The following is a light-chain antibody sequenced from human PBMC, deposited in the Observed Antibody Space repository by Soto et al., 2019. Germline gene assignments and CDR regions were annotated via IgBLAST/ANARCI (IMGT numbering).Light chain of an antibody. CDR1: QTVSSSY. Sequence: EIVLTQSPGTLSLSPGDRATLSCRASQTVSSSYLAWFQQRPGQAPRLLIYGSSNRATGIPARFSGSGSGTDFTLTISNLEPEDFAVYYCQQHSHWPPWTFGQGTKVDIK. V-gene: IGKV3D-20*02. CDR3: QQHSHWPPWT. J-gene: IGKJ1*01. CDR2: GSS.